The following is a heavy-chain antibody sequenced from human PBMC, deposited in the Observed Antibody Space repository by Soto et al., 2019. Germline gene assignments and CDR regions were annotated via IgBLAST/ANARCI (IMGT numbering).Heavy chain of an antibody. CDR1: GGTFSSYA. CDR2: IIPIFGTA. CDR3: ARSRGYSLHYYGMDV. Sequence: QVQLVQSGDEVKKPGSSVKVSCKASGGTFSSYAISWVRQAPGQGLEWMGVIIPIFGTANYAQKFQGRVTITADESTSKAYMELSSLRSEETAVYYCARSRGYSLHYYGMDVWGQGTTVTVSS. V-gene: IGHV1-69*01. D-gene: IGHD5-18*01. J-gene: IGHJ6*02.